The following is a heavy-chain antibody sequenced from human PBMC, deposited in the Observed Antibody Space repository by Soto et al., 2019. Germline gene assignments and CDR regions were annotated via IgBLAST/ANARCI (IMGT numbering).Heavy chain of an antibody. CDR3: AHMPSGWYPFDY. CDR2: IYWNDDK. D-gene: IGHD6-19*01. V-gene: IGHV2-5*01. J-gene: IGHJ4*02. Sequence: QITLKECGPTLVRPTQTLTLTSTFSGFSLSTSGLGVGWIRQPPGKALEWLALIYWNDDKRYSPSLKARLTITKDTSINQVVLTLTKMAPVDTATDYCAHMPSGWYPFDYWGQGPRVTVSS. CDR1: GFSLSTSGLG.